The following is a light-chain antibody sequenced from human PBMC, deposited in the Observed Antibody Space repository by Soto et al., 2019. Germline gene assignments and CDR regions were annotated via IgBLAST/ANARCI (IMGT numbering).Light chain of an antibody. J-gene: IGLJ1*01. V-gene: IGLV2-14*01. Sequence: QSVLTQPASVSGSPGQSITISCTGTSSDVGGYNYVSWYQQHPDKAPKLMIYDVSNRPSGVSNRFSGSKSGNTASLTISGLQAEDEADYYCSSYTSSSTRVFGTGTK. CDR3: SSYTSSSTRV. CDR2: DVS. CDR1: SSDVGGYNY.